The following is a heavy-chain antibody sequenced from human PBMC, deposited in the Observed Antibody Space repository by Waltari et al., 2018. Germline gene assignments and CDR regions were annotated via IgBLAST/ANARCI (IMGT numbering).Heavy chain of an antibody. D-gene: IGHD2-2*01. Sequence: QLQLQEPGPGLVKPSETLSLTCTVSGGSISSSSYYWGWIRQPPGKGLEWIGNIYYSGSTYYNPSLKSRVTISVDTSKNQFSLKLSSVTAADTAVYYCARIVVPAYYYYYMDVWGKGTTVTISS. J-gene: IGHJ6*03. V-gene: IGHV4-39*07. CDR3: ARIVVPAYYYYYMDV. CDR1: GGSISSSSYY. CDR2: IYYSGST.